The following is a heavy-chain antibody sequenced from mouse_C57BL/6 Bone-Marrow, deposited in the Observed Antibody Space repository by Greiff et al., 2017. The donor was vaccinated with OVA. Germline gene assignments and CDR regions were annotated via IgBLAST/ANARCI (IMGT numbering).Heavy chain of an antibody. CDR3: TRGYYFDY. CDR1: GYTFTSYT. J-gene: IGHJ2*01. Sequence: VQLKESGAELARPDASVKMSCKASGYTFTSYTIHWVKQRPGQGLEWIGYIDPTNDYTNYNQKFKGKATLTADKSSSTAYMQLSSLTSEDSAVYYCTRGYYFDYWGQGTTLTVSS. V-gene: IGHV1-4*01. CDR2: IDPTNDYT.